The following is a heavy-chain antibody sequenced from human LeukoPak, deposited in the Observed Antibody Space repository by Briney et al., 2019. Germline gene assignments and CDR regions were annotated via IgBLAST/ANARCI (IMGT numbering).Heavy chain of an antibody. CDR2: VQLYGRT. D-gene: IGHD3-3*01. Sequence: SDTLSLTQDVSGGSVTSTNCWTWVRQTPGKGLQGIEEVQLYGRTNYKPSLMSRLIMSVDLPENHISLKLTCVTAADTAVYYCAREGGFYRPLDYSGQGTLVTVSS. V-gene: IGHV4-4*02. J-gene: IGHJ4*02. CDR3: AREGGFYRPLDY. CDR1: GGSVTSTNC.